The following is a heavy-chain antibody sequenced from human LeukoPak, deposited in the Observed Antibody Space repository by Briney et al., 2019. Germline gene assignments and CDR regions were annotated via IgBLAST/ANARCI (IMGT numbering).Heavy chain of an antibody. Sequence: GGSLRLSCVASDFTFDFYWMTWVRQAPGKGLEWLANILPDGSQKYYVDSVKGRFTISRDNPKNSLYLQINNLRVEDTAVYYCGRLAHNAWYAIDFWGQGTLVTVSS. D-gene: IGHD2-2*01. J-gene: IGHJ4*02. CDR3: GRLAHNAWYAIDF. CDR1: DFTFDFYW. V-gene: IGHV3-7*01. CDR2: ILPDGSQK.